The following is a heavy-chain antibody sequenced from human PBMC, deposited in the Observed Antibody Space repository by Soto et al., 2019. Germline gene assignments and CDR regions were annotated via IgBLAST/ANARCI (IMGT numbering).Heavy chain of an antibody. CDR2: IYHNGNI. Sequence: PSETLSLTCTVSGGSVSANSYYWNWIRLPPGKGLQWVGHIYHNGNINYNPSLKSRVTISIDTSKNQFSLTLKSVTAADTAVYYCASGGNWFDPWGQGVLVTVSS. V-gene: IGHV4-61*01. CDR3: ASGGNWFDP. D-gene: IGHD3-16*01. J-gene: IGHJ5*02. CDR1: GGSVSANSYY.